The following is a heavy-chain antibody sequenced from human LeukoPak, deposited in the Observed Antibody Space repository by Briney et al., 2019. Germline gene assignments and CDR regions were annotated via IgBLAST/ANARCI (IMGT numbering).Heavy chain of an antibody. V-gene: IGHV3-30*04. J-gene: IGHJ5*02. D-gene: IGHD6-13*01. CDR2: ISYDGSNK. CDR3: ARAAQQLVPDGWFDP. CDR1: GFTFSSYA. Sequence: GGSLRLSCAASGFTFSSYAMHWVRQAPGKGLEWVAVISYDGSNKYYADSVKGRFTISRDNSKNTLYLQMNGLRAEDTAVYYCARAAQQLVPDGWFDPWGQGTLVTVSS.